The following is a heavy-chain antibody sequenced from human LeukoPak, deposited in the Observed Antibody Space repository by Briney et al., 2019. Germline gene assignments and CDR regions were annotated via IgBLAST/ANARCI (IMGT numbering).Heavy chain of an antibody. CDR3: ARGYYGSRSLYYFDY. CDR1: GGSFSGYY. CDR2: INHSGST. D-gene: IGHD3-10*01. V-gene: IGHV4-34*01. Sequence: SETLSLTCAVYGGSFSGYYWSWIRQPPGKGLEWIGEINHSGSTNYNPSLKSRVTISVDTSKNQFSLKLSSVTAADTAVYYCARGYYGSRSLYYFDYWGQGTLVTVSS. J-gene: IGHJ4*02.